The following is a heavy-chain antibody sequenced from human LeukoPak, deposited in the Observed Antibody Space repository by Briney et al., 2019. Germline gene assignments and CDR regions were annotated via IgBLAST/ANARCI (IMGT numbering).Heavy chain of an antibody. CDR2: IYPDDSDT. J-gene: IGHJ5*02. CDR3: ARVGGSLRRSWFDP. CDR1: GYKFPTYW. V-gene: IGHV5-51*01. D-gene: IGHD1-26*01. Sequence: GESLKISCKGSGYKFPTYWIGWVRQMPGKGLEWMGIIYPDDSDTRYSPSFQGQVTISADKSISTAYLQWSSLKASDTAMYYCARVGGSLRRSWFDPWGQGTLVTVSS.